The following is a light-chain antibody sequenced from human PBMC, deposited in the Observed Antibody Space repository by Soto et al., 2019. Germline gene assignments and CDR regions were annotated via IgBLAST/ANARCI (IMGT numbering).Light chain of an antibody. Sequence: DIQMTQSPSSLSASVGDRVTITCRASQGISNYLAWHQQKPGAAPKLLIYTASTLNPGVPSRFSGSESGTYFTLAISSLHPEDVATYYCHNYNSVPVTFGGGTKVEVK. V-gene: IGKV1-27*01. CDR1: QGISNY. CDR3: HNYNSVPVT. CDR2: TAS. J-gene: IGKJ4*01.